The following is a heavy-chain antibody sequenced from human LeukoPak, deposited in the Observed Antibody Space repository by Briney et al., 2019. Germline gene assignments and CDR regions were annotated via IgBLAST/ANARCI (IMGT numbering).Heavy chain of an antibody. J-gene: IGHJ4*02. CDR1: GYSFTSYW. D-gene: IGHD3-16*01. CDR2: INPGDSDC. Sequence: GESLKISCKGSGYSFTSYWIGWVRQMPGKGLEWMGIINPGDSDCRYSPSFQGQVTISVDKSINTAYLQWRSVKASDTDMYYCARHRFVGGKSCPGYWGKGTLVTVSS. V-gene: IGHV5-51*01. CDR3: ARHRFVGGKSCPGY.